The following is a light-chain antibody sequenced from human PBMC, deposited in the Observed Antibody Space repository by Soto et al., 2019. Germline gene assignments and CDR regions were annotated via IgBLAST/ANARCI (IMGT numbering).Light chain of an antibody. CDR3: AAWDDSLKEV. J-gene: IGLJ2*01. CDR2: SNN. V-gene: IGLV1-44*01. CDR1: SSNIGNNT. Sequence: QSVLTQPPSASGTPGQRVTISCSGSSSNIGNNTVNWYQQLPGTAPKLLIYSNNQRPSGVPDRFSGSKSGTSASLAISGLQSEDEADYYCAAWDDSLKEVFGGGTKLTVL.